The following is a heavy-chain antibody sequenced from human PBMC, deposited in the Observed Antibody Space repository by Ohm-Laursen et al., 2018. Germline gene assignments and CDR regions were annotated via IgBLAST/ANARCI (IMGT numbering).Heavy chain of an antibody. CDR1: GYTFTGYF. J-gene: IGHJ5*02. CDR3: ARDLPRVRVVTIVYFDP. Sequence: GPSVNVSCKVSGYTFTGYFMHWVRQAPGHGLEWMGWIDPNSGATNYAQKFQGRVTMTRDTSISTAYMELSRLRSDDTAVYYCARDLPRVRVVTIVYFDPWGQGTLVTVSS. D-gene: IGHD3-10*01. CDR2: IDPNSGAT. V-gene: IGHV1-2*02.